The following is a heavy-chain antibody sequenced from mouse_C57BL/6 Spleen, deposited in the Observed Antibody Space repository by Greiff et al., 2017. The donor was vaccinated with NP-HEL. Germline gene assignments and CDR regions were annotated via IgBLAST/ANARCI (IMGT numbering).Heavy chain of an antibody. CDR2: IDPETGGT. CDR3: TRSATVVATDDY. V-gene: IGHV1-15*01. Sequence: QVQLQQSGAELVRPGASVTLSCKASGYTFTDYEMHWVKQTPVHGLEWIGAIDPETGGTAYNQKFKGKAILTADKSSSTAYMELRSLTSEDSAVYYCTRSATVVATDDYWGQGTTLTVSS. J-gene: IGHJ2*01. CDR1: GYTFTDYE. D-gene: IGHD1-1*01.